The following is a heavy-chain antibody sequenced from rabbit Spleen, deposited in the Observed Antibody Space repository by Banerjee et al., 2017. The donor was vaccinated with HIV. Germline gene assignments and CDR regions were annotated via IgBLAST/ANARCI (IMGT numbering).Heavy chain of an antibody. Sequence: QEQLAESGGGLVQPGGSLKLSCKASGFDFSSYGESWVRQAPGKGLEWIGCIDLFFGSIYYATWVSGRFTISRDNAQNTVFLQMTSLTAADTATYFCARDGAGGSYFALWGQGTLVTVS. CDR2: IDLFFGSI. CDR1: GFDFSSYG. V-gene: IGHV1S47*01. D-gene: IGHD8-1*01. CDR3: ARDGAGGSYFAL. J-gene: IGHJ4*01.